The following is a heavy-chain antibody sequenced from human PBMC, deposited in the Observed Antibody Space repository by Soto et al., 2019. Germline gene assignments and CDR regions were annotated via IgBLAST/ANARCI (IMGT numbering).Heavy chain of an antibody. CDR3: ARESYGSGSYDGMDV. CDR1: GDSVSSNNAA. V-gene: IGHV6-1*01. J-gene: IGHJ6*02. Sequence: SPTLSLTCVISGDSVSSNNAAWNWIRQSPSRGLEWLGRTYYRSKWYNDYAVSVKSRIDINPDTSKNQFSLQLNSVSPEDTAMYYCARESYGSGSYDGMDVWGQGTTVTVSS. D-gene: IGHD3-10*01. CDR2: TYYRSKWYN.